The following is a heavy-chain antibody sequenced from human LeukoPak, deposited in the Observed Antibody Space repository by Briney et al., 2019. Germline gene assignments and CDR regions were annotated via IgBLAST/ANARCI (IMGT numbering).Heavy chain of an antibody. J-gene: IGHJ4*02. CDR1: GGSISSYY. V-gene: IGHV4-59*01. Sequence: PGTLSLTCTASGGSISSYYWSWIRQPPGKGLEWIGYIYYSGSTNYNPSLKSRVTISFDKTNNHFSLQLISILAADKAVYYCARDSFSGLVNYWGQGTLVTVSS. CDR3: ARDSFSGLVNY. CDR2: IYYSGST. D-gene: IGHD1-26*01.